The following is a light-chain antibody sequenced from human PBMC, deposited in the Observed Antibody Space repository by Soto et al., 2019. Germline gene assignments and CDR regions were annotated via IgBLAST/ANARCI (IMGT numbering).Light chain of an antibody. J-gene: IGKJ2*01. V-gene: IGKV3-20*01. Sequence: EIVLTQSPGTRSLSPGERSTLSCRASQTVSSSYLSWYQQKPGQAPRLLIYGASTRATGIPGRFSGSASGTDCTLTISRMAPEDFAVYYCQQDCSSPMYTVGQGTNLEIK. CDR2: GAS. CDR1: QTVSSSY. CDR3: QQDCSSPMYT.